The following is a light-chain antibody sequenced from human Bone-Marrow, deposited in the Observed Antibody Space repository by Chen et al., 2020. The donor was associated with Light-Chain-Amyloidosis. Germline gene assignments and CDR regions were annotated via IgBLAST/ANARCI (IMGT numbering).Light chain of an antibody. CDR2: GAS. J-gene: IGKJ4*01. V-gene: IGKV3-15*01. CDR3: QQRNNWPLT. CDR1: QNINNN. Sequence: EIVMTQSPATLSVSPGESATLSCRASQNINNNFAWYQQKPGQAPRLLMHGASTRATGIPARFSSGGSGTEFTLTISSLQPEDFAVYYCQQRNNWPLTFGGGTKVEI.